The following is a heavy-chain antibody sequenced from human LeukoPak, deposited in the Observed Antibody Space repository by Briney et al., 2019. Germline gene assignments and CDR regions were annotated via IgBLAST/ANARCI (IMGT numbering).Heavy chain of an antibody. Sequence: PGRSLRLSCAASGFTFSSYAMHWVRQAPGKGLEWVAVISCDGSNKYYADSVKGRFTISRDNSKNTLYLQMNSLRAEDTAVYYCARSITIFGVVTDPYYYYGMDVWGQGTTVTVSS. CDR2: ISCDGSNK. V-gene: IGHV3-30-3*01. CDR1: GFTFSSYA. CDR3: ARSITIFGVVTDPYYYYGMDV. D-gene: IGHD3-3*01. J-gene: IGHJ6*02.